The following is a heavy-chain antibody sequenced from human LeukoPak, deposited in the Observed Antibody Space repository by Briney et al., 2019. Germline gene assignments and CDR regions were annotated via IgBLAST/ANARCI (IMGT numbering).Heavy chain of an antibody. D-gene: IGHD3-22*01. V-gene: IGHV1-69*13. CDR1: GGTFSSYA. J-gene: IGHJ4*02. Sequence: SVKVSCKASGGTFSSYAISWVRQAPGQGLEWMGGIIPIFGTANYAQKFQGRVTITADESTSTAYMELSSLRSEDTAVYYCARDYYDSSGKDDYWGQGTLVTVSS. CDR3: ARDYYDSSGKDDY. CDR2: IIPIFGTA.